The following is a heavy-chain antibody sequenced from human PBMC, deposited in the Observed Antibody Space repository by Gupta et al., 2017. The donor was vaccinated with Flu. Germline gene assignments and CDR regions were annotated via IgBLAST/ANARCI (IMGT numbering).Heavy chain of an antibody. CDR2: INHSGST. V-gene: IGHV4-34*01. Sequence: QVQLQQWGAGLLKPSETLSLTCAVYGGSFSGYYWSWLRQPPGKGLEWIGEINHSGSTNYNPSIKRRVTIAVDTSKNQFALKRRSVTAAETAVYYCARVKVGYCSSTSCYILWFDPGCQGTMVTVYS. CDR1: GGSFSGYY. D-gene: IGHD2-2*02. CDR3: ARVKVGYCSSTSCYILWFDP. J-gene: IGHJ5*02.